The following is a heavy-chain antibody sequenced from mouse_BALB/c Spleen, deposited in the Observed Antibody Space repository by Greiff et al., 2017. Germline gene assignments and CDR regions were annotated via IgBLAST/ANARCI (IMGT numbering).Heavy chain of an antibody. CDR3: ARDSEYDAMDY. V-gene: IGHV5-4*02. CDR1: GFTFSDYY. Sequence: EVKLVESGGGLVKPGGSLKLSCAASGFTFSDYYMYWVRQTPEKRLEWVATISDGGSYTYYPDSVKGRFTISRDNAKNNLYLQMSSLKSEDTAMYYCARDSEYDAMDYWGQGTSVTVSS. CDR2: ISDGGSYT. J-gene: IGHJ4*01.